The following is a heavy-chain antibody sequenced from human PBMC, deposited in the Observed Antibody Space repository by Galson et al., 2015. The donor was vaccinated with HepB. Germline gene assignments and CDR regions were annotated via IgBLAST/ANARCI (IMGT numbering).Heavy chain of an antibody. D-gene: IGHD2-2*01. CDR1: GGSISSYY. CDR3: ARDQALGYCSSTSCYGGDAFDI. Sequence: SETLSLTCTVSGGSISSYYWSWIRQPPGKGLEWIGYIYYSGSTNYNPSLKSRVTISVDTSKNQFSLKLSSVTAADTAVYYCARDQALGYCSSTSCYGGDAFDIWGQGTMVTVSS. V-gene: IGHV4-59*01. J-gene: IGHJ3*02. CDR2: IYYSGST.